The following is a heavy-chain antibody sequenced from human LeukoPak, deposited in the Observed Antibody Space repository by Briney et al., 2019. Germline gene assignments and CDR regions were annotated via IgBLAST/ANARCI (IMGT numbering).Heavy chain of an antibody. D-gene: IGHD1-26*01. CDR2: ISASGSAT. CDR3: AKPSSGNYPPTGY. J-gene: IGHJ4*02. Sequence: SGGSLRLSCAASGFIFSNYGMNWVRQAPGKGLEWVAAISASGSATSYADSVRGRFTISRDNSKSTTYLQMNSLRAEDTAVYYCAKPSSGNYPPTGYWGQGTLVTVSS. V-gene: IGHV3-23*01. CDR1: GFIFSNYG.